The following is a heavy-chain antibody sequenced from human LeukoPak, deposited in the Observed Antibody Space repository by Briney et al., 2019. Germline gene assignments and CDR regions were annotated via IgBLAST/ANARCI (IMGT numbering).Heavy chain of an antibody. D-gene: IGHD2-15*01. Sequence: SVKVSCKASGYTFTGYFMHWVRQAPGQGLEWMGGIIPIFGAANYAQKFQGRVTITADESTSTAYMELSSLRSEDTAVYYCARGVALSPLDYWGQGTLVTVSS. CDR2: IIPIFGAA. CDR1: GYTFTGYF. V-gene: IGHV1-69*13. CDR3: ARGVALSPLDY. J-gene: IGHJ4*02.